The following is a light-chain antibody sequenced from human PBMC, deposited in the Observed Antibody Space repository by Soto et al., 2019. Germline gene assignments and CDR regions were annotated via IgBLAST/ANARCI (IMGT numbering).Light chain of an antibody. CDR2: DAS. Sequence: DIQMTQSPSTLSASVGDRVTITCRASQSISTWLAWYQQKPGKAPHLLISDASSLGSGVPSRFSGSGSGTEFTLTISSLQPEDFATYFCLQHNNYPPTFGQGTKVDIK. CDR1: QSISTW. CDR3: LQHNNYPPT. V-gene: IGKV1-5*01. J-gene: IGKJ1*01.